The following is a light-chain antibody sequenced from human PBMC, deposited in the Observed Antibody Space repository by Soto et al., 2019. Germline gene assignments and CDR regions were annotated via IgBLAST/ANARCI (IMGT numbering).Light chain of an antibody. CDR2: GAS. CDR1: QKIKGW. V-gene: IGKV1-5*03. Sequence: DVQMTQSPATLSASIGDRVTIKSRAGQKIKGWLAWYKQKPGKAHNLLIYGASTIESGVQSRYSDKENGNEFTLIISSLQPDDSGTYYCQQYISTRTFGQGTKVDIK. CDR3: QQYISTRT. J-gene: IGKJ1*01.